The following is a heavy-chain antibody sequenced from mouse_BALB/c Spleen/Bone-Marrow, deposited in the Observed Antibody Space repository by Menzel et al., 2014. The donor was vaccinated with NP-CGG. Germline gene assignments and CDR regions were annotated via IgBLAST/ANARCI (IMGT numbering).Heavy chain of an antibody. V-gene: IGHV1-80*01. CDR3: ARGLRAY. J-gene: IGHJ3*01. Sequence: QVQLQQSGAELVRPGSSVKISCKASGYAFSTYWMNWVKQRPGQGLEWIGQIYPGDGDTNYNGTFKGKATLTADKSSSTDDMQLSGLTAQYSSIYFCARGLRAYWGQGTLVTVSA. CDR2: IYPGDGDT. CDR1: GYAFSTYW.